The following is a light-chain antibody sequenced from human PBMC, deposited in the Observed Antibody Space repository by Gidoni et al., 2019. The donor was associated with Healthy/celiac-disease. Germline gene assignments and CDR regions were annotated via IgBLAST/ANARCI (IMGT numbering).Light chain of an antibody. Sequence: QSVLTQPPSASGTPGQRVTSPCSGSSSNIGSNTVNWYQQLPGTAPKLLIYSNNQRPSGVPDRFSGSKSGTSAALAISGLQSEDESDYYCAAWDDSLNGPVVFGGGTKLTVL. CDR3: AAWDDSLNGPVV. CDR2: SNN. CDR1: SSNIGSNT. J-gene: IGLJ2*01. V-gene: IGLV1-44*01.